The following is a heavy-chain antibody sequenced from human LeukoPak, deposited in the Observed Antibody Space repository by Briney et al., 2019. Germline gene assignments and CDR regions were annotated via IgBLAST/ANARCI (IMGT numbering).Heavy chain of an antibody. CDR2: ISGSGHST. V-gene: IGHV3-23*01. CDR3: AAGTMIVVPNGY. CDR1: GFTFNSYA. J-gene: IGHJ4*02. D-gene: IGHD3-22*01. Sequence: GGSLRLSCAASGFTFNSYAMNWVRQAPGRGLEWVSAISGSGHSTYYADSVKGRFTISRDNSKNTLYLQMNSLRAEDTAVYYCAAGTMIVVPNGYWGQGALVTVSS.